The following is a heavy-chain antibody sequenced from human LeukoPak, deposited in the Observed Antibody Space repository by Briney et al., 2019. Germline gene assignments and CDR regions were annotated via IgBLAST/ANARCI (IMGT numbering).Heavy chain of an antibody. Sequence: PSQTLSLTCTVSGGSISSGSYYWSWIRQPAGKGLEWIGRIYTSGSTNYNPSLKSRVTISVDTSKNQFSLKLSSVTAADTAVYYCAREGSGSSWFQNYYYYYYMDVWGKGTTVTVSS. V-gene: IGHV4-61*02. J-gene: IGHJ6*03. D-gene: IGHD6-13*01. CDR2: IYTSGST. CDR3: AREGSGSSWFQNYYYYYYMDV. CDR1: GGSISSGSYY.